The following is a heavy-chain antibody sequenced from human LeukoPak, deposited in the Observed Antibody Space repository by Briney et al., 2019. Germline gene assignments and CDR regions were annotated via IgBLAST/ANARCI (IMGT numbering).Heavy chain of an antibody. J-gene: IGHJ4*02. Sequence: SETLSLTCTVSGGSIRGYQWSWIPQPPGKGLEWFGYISDRGITNYTTSLTSRVTLSVDTSKNQISLKLTSVAAAGTAVDHCARHLCIGGKCYCVCAYWGQGTLVTVSS. CDR3: ARHLCIGGKCYCVCAY. D-gene: IGHD2-21*01. V-gene: IGHV4-59*08. CDR2: ISDRGIT. CDR1: GGSIRGYQ.